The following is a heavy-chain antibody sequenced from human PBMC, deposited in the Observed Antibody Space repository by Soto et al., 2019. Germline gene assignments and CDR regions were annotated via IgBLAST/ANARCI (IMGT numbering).Heavy chain of an antibody. J-gene: IGHJ6*02. D-gene: IGHD3-10*01. CDR3: ARSGSTGAEGLGYYYYGMVV. V-gene: IGHV3-21*01. Sequence: GGSLRLSCAASGFTFSSYSMNWVRQAPGKGLEWVSSISSSSSYIYYADSVKGRFTISRDNAKNSLYLQMNSLRAEDTAVYYCARSGSTGAEGLGYYYYGMVVWDQGTTVDVSS. CDR2: ISSSSSYI. CDR1: GFTFSSYS.